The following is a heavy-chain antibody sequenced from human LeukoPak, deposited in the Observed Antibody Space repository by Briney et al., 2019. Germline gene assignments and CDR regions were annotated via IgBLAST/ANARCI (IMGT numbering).Heavy chain of an antibody. Sequence: ASVKVSCKASGYTFTTYTMHWVRQAPGQRLEWMGCINTGNGNTKYSQEFQGRVTITRDTSASTAYMELSSLRSEDLAVYYCARGAKFRSYGSGTYYSSLPFDPWGQGTLVIVSS. CDR3: ARGAKFRSYGSGTYYSSLPFDP. V-gene: IGHV1-3*03. CDR1: GYTFTTYT. CDR2: INTGNGNT. D-gene: IGHD3-10*01. J-gene: IGHJ5*02.